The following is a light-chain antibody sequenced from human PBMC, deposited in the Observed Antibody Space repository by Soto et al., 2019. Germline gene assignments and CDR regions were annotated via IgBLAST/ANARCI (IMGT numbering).Light chain of an antibody. CDR1: SSHVGGYTY. CDR3: CSYAGKYTFL. Sequence: QSVLTQPRSVSGSPGQSVTISCTGTSSHVGGYTYVSWYQQNAGKPPKLMIYDVTKRPSGVPDRFSGSKSGNTASLTISGLQAEDESDYYCCSYAGKYTFLFGAGTKLTVL. V-gene: IGLV2-11*01. CDR2: DVT. J-gene: IGLJ2*01.